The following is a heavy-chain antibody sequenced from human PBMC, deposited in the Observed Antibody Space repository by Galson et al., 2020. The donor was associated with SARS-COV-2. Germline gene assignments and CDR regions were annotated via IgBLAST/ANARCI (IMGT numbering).Heavy chain of an antibody. CDR1: GDSVSSNSAA. Sequence: SQTLSLTCAISGDSVSSNSAAWNWIRQSPSRGLEWLGRTYYRSKWYNDYAVSVYSRITINPDTSKNLFSLQLNSVTPEDTAVYYCARDLKAVAASNLLNAFDMWCQGTVVTVSS. J-gene: IGHJ3*02. CDR3: ARDLKAVAASNLLNAFDM. V-gene: IGHV6-1*01. D-gene: IGHD6-19*01. CDR2: TYYRSKWYN.